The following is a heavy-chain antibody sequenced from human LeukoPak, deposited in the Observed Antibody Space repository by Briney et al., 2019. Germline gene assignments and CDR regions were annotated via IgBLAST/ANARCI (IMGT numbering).Heavy chain of an antibody. J-gene: IGHJ6*02. V-gene: IGHV3-66*01. CDR2: IYSGGST. Sequence: PGGSLRLSCAASGFTVSSNYMSWVRQAPGKGLEWVSVIYSGGSTYYADPVKGRFTISRDNSKNTLYLQMNSLRVEDTAVYYCARDTPISMAYGMDVWGQGTTVTVSS. D-gene: IGHD3-10*01. CDR3: ARDTPISMAYGMDV. CDR1: GFTVSSNY.